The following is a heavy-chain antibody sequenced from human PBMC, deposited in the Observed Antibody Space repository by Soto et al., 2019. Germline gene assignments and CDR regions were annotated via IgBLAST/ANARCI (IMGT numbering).Heavy chain of an antibody. Sequence: PSETLSLTCTVSGGSISSYYWSWIRQPPGKGLEWIGDIYYSGSTNYNPSLKSRVTISVDTSKNQFSLKLSSVTAADTAVYYCARGGFVSSSWKYWGQGTLVTVSS. D-gene: IGHD6-13*01. CDR2: IYYSGST. CDR3: ARGGFVSSSWKY. J-gene: IGHJ4*02. CDR1: GGSISSYY. V-gene: IGHV4-59*12.